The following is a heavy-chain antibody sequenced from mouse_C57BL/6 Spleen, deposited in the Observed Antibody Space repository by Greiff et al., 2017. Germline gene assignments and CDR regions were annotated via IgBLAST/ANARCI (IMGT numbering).Heavy chain of an antibody. CDR1: GYAFTNYL. CDR2: INPGSGGT. J-gene: IGHJ2*01. Sequence: QVQLQQSGAELVRPGTSVKVSCKASGYAFTNYLIEWVKQRPGQGLEWIGVINPGSGGTNYNEKFKGKATLTADKSSSTAYMQLSSLTSEDSAVYFCAREALTGNYFDYWGQGTTLTVSS. D-gene: IGHD4-1*01. CDR3: AREALTGNYFDY. V-gene: IGHV1-54*01.